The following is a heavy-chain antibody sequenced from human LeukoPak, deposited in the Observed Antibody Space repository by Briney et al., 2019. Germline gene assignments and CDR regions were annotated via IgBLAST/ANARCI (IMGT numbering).Heavy chain of an antibody. Sequence: GGSLRLSCAAPGFTFSSYSMSWVRQAPGKGLEWVSSISSSSSYIYYADSVKGRFTISRDNAKNSLYLQMNSLRAEDTAVYYCASVGNYYYGSGSYYNFDYWGQGTLVTVSS. CDR1: GFTFSSYS. V-gene: IGHV3-21*01. D-gene: IGHD3-10*01. CDR2: ISSSSSYI. CDR3: ASVGNYYYGSGSYYNFDY. J-gene: IGHJ4*02.